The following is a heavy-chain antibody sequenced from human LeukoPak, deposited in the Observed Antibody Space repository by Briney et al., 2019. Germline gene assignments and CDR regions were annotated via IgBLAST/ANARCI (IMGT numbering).Heavy chain of an antibody. CDR2: IIPILGIA. J-gene: IGHJ6*02. CDR1: GGTFSSYA. D-gene: IGHD3-22*01. CDR3: ARRDPYRYYYDSSALLGMDV. Sequence: SVKVSCKASGGTFSSYAISWVRQAPGQGLEWMGRIIPILGIANYAQKFQGRVTITADKSTSTAYMELSSLRSEDTAVYYCARRDPYRYYYDSSALLGMDVWGQGTTVTVSS. V-gene: IGHV1-69*04.